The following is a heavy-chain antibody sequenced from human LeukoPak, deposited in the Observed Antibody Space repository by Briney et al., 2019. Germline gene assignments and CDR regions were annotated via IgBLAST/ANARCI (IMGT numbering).Heavy chain of an antibody. D-gene: IGHD3-10*01. CDR2: IYYSGST. V-gene: IGHV4-59*12. CDR3: ARGRMVRGVIITV. J-gene: IGHJ4*02. Sequence: SETLSLTCTVSGGSISSYYWSWIRQPPGKGLEWIGYIYYSGSTNYNPSLKSRVTISVDTSKNQFSLKLSSVTAADTAVYYCARGRMVRGVIITVWGQGTLVTVSS. CDR1: GGSISSYY.